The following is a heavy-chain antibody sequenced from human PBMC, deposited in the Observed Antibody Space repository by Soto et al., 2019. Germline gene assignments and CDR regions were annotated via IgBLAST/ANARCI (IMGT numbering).Heavy chain of an antibody. CDR2: IYWDDDK. CDR3: AHSTHVSGWLDY. D-gene: IGHD6-19*01. CDR1: GFSLSTSGVG. J-gene: IGHJ4*02. Sequence: QITLKESGPPLVKPTQTLTLTCTFSGFSLSTSGVGVGWIRQPPGKALEWLALIYWDDDKRYSPSLKSRLTIXKXXSKNQEVLTMTNMDPVDTATYYCAHSTHVSGWLDYWGQGTLVTVSS. V-gene: IGHV2-5*02.